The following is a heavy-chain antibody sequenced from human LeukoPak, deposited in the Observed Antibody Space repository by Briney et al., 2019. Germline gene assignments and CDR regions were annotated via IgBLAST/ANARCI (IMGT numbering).Heavy chain of an antibody. D-gene: IGHD6-19*01. Sequence: PGRSLRLSCTASGFNFSDYDMDWVRQAPGKGLEWVSSISSSSSYIYYADSVKGRFTISRDNAKNSLYLQMNSLRAEDTAVYYCAQGGEAVSAFDIWGQGTMVTVSS. J-gene: IGHJ3*02. CDR2: ISSSSSYI. CDR1: GFNFSDYD. V-gene: IGHV3-21*01. CDR3: AQGGEAVSAFDI.